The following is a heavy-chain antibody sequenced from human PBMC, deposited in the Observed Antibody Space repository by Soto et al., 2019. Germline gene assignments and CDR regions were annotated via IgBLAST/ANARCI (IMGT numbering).Heavy chain of an antibody. J-gene: IGHJ6*02. CDR2: ISGSGGNT. CDR3: AKVFNSSGWFTGVYYYYGMDV. V-gene: IGHV3-23*01. CDR1: GPSLRNYN. Sequence: PRSCMTLSSVASGPSLRNYNMTWVRQHPGKGLEWVSAISGSGGNTYYADSVKGRFAISRDNSKNTLYLQMNSLRVEDTALYHCAKVFNSSGWFTGVYYYYGMDVWGQGTTVIVSS. D-gene: IGHD6-19*01.